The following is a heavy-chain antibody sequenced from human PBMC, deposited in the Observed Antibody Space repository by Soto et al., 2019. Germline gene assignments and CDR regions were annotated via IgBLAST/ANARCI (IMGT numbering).Heavy chain of an antibody. Sequence: EVQLVESGGGLVQPGRSLRLSCAASGFTFDDYAMHWVRQAPGKGLEWVSTINWNSGSIGYADSVKGRFTISRANAKNSTYLLTKAIRAADTALYYSASPSSIKVVITPFEYWGQGTLVTVSS. CDR2: INWNSGSI. J-gene: IGHJ4*02. CDR1: GFTFDDYA. CDR3: ASPSSIKVVITPFEY. V-gene: IGHV3-9*01. D-gene: IGHD3-22*01.